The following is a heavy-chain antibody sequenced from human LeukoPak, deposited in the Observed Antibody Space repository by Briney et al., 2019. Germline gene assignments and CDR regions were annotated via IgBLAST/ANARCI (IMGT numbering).Heavy chain of an antibody. V-gene: IGHV3-23*01. J-gene: IGHJ4*02. CDR2: ISGSGGST. D-gene: IGHD5-18*01. CDR1: GFTFSSYA. Sequence: TGGSLRLSCAASGFTFSSYAMSWVRQAPGKGLEWVSAISGSGGSTYYADSVKGRFTISRDNSKHTLYLQMNSLRVDDSAVYYCAKDLRAYSFPVTGYWGQGTLVTVSS. CDR3: AKDLRAYSFPVTGY.